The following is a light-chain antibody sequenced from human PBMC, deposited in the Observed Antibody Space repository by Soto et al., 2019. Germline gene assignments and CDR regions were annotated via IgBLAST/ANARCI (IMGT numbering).Light chain of an antibody. CDR1: QNVLYSSNNNNY. Sequence: DIVMTQSPGSLAVSLGERATINCKSSQNVLYSSNNNNYLAWYQQKPGQPPKLLIYWASTRESGVPDRFSGSGSGTDFTLTVSSLQAEDVAVYYCQQYYSTPFTFGPGTKVDIK. V-gene: IGKV4-1*01. CDR3: QQYYSTPFT. CDR2: WAS. J-gene: IGKJ3*01.